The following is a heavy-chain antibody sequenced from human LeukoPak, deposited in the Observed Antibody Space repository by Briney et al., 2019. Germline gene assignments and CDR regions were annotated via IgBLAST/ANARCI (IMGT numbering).Heavy chain of an antibody. Sequence: ASVKVSCKTSGYTFTHYYIHWVRQAPGQGLEWMGWINPNSGETNSAQKFQGRVTMTGDTSISTAYMELRRVTSDDTAVYYCARDRDYSNTERGFDYWGQGTLVTVSS. J-gene: IGHJ4*02. D-gene: IGHD4-11*01. CDR3: ARDRDYSNTERGFDY. CDR2: INPNSGET. V-gene: IGHV1-2*02. CDR1: GYTFTHYY.